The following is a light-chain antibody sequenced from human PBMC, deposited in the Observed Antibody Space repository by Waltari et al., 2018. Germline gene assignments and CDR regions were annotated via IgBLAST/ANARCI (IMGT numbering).Light chain of an antibody. Sequence: SYVLTQPPSVSVAPGKTARITCGGNNIGSNSVHWYQLKPGQAPILVIYDDSDRPSGIPERFSGSNSGNTATLTISGVEDGDEADYYCQVWDNSSEHYVFGTGTKVTVL. V-gene: IGLV3-21*04. CDR3: QVWDNSSEHYV. CDR1: NIGSNS. CDR2: DDS. J-gene: IGLJ1*01.